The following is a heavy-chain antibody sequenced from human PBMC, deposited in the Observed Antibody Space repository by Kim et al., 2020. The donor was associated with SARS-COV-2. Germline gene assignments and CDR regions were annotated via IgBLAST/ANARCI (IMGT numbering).Heavy chain of an antibody. CDR1: GFSFSDSY. CDR2: ISSSGSIR. CDR3: ARGDSYAFDY. V-gene: IGHV3-11*04. Sequence: GGSLRLSCAASGFSFSDSYMNWIRQTPGKGLEWLSYISSSGSIRKYADSVKGRFTISRDNAKNSLYLQMKSLRAEDTAVYYCARGDSYAFDYWGQGTLVTVS. J-gene: IGHJ4*02. D-gene: IGHD5-18*01.